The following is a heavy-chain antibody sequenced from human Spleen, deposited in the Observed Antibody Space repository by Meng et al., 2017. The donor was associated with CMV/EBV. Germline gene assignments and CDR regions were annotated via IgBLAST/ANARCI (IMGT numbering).Heavy chain of an antibody. V-gene: IGHV3-48*04. J-gene: IGHJ3*02. CDR3: AKDIDSSSSFDAFDI. Sequence: GGSLRLSCAASGFTFSSYSMNWVRQAPGKGLEWISYISSSSNTIYYADSVKGRFTISRDNAKNSLYLQMNSLRAEDTALYYCAKDIDSSSSFDAFDIWGQGTMVTVSS. D-gene: IGHD6-13*01. CDR1: GFTFSSYS. CDR2: ISSSSNTI.